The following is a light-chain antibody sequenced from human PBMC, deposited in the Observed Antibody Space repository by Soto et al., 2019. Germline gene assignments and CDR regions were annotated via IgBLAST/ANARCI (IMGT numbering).Light chain of an antibody. Sequence: DIQMTQSPSSLSASVGDRVTITCRASQSISSYLNWYQQKPGKAPKLLISAASSLQSGVPSRFSGSGSGTDFTLTINSLQPEDFATYYCQQSYSTPRTFGQGTKVDIK. J-gene: IGKJ1*01. CDR3: QQSYSTPRT. CDR2: AAS. V-gene: IGKV1-39*01. CDR1: QSISSY.